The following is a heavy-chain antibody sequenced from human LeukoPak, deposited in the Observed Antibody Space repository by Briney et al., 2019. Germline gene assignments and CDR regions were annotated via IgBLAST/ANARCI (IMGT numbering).Heavy chain of an antibody. CDR3: ARLKGSIYDSSGTGLDY. J-gene: IGHJ4*02. CDR2: IYYSGST. CDR1: GGSISSSSYY. Sequence: SETLSLTCTVSGGSISSSSYYWGWIRQPPGKGLEWIGNIYYSGSTYYNPSLKSRVTISVDTSKNQFSLKLSSVTAADTAVYYCARLKGSIYDSSGTGLDYWGQGTLVTVSS. V-gene: IGHV4-39*07. D-gene: IGHD3-22*01.